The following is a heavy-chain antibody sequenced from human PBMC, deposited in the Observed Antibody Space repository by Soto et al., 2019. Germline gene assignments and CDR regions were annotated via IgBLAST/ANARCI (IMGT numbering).Heavy chain of an antibody. CDR1: GGSIDSSNW. J-gene: IGHJ5*02. CDR2: VYYSGGA. D-gene: IGHD6-13*01. Sequence: QVQLQESGPGLVKPSGTLSLTCAVSGGSIDSSNWWSWVRQPPGKGLEWIGGVYYSGGANYKPSLRSRVTMSVDKSKHQFTLRLNSVTAADTATYYCARQVGAAAGFNWFDPWGQGTLVTVSS. V-gene: IGHV4-4*02. CDR3: ARQVGAAAGFNWFDP.